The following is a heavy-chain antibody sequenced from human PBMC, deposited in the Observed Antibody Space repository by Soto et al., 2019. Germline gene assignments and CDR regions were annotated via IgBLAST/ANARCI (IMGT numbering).Heavy chain of an antibody. V-gene: IGHV3-49*04. CDR1: GFTFGDYA. D-gene: IGHD4-17*01. CDR2: IRSKAYGGTT. CDR3: TRLRDDYGDHVDY. J-gene: IGHJ4*02. Sequence: GGSLRLSCTASGFTFGDYAMSWVRQAPGKGLEWVGFIRSKAYGGTTEYAASVKGRFTISRDDSKSIAYLQMNSLKTEDTAVYYCTRLRDDYGDHVDYWGQGTLVTVSS.